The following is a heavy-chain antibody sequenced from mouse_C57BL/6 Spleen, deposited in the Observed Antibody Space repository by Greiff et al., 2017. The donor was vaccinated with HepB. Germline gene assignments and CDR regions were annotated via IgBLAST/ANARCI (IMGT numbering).Heavy chain of an antibody. V-gene: IGHV1-63*01. CDR2: IYPGGGYT. D-gene: IGHD3-2*02. CDR3: ARSDQATGYFDY. Sequence: VQLQESGAELVRPGTSVKMSCKASGYTFTNYWIGWAKQRPGHGLEWIGDIYPGGGYTNYNEKFKGKATLTADKSSSTAYMQFSSLTSEDSAIYYCARSDQATGYFDYWGQGTTLTVSS. CDR1: GYTFTNYW. J-gene: IGHJ2*01.